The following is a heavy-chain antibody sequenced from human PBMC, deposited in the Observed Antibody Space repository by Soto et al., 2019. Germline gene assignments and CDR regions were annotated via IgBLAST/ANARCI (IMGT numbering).Heavy chain of an antibody. CDR3: AREIAVAGTVDY. J-gene: IGHJ4*02. CDR2: INPGGGST. D-gene: IGHD6-19*01. Sequence: ASVKVSCKASGYTFTSYYMHWVRQAPGQGLEWMGMINPGGGSTSYTQKFQGRVTMTRDTSTSTVYMELSSLRSEDTAVYYCAREIAVAGTVDYWGQGTLVTVSS. CDR1: GYTFTSYY. V-gene: IGHV1-46*01.